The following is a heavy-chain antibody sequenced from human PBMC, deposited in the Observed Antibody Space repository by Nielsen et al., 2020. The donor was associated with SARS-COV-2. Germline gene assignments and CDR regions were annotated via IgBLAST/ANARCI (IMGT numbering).Heavy chain of an antibody. D-gene: IGHD1-1*01. CDR1: GYTFTSYA. CDR2: TNTNTGNP. J-gene: IGHJ3*02. CDR3: AREPRYNWNDGWDAFDI. Sequence: ASVTVSCKASGYTFTSYAMNWVRQPPGQGLEWMGWTNTNTGNPTYAQGFTGRFVFSLDTSVSTAYLQISSLKAEDTAVYYCAREPRYNWNDGWDAFDIWGQGTIVTVSS. V-gene: IGHV7-4-1*02.